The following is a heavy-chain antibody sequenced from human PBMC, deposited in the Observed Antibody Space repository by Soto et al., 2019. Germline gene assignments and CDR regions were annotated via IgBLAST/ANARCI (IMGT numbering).Heavy chain of an antibody. V-gene: IGHV1-18*01. Sequence: ASVKVSCKASGYTFTSYGISWVRQAPGQGLEWMGWISAYNGNTNYAQKLQGRVTMTTDTSTSTAYMELRSLRSDDTAVYYCAREWMDRYYDFWSGYYTGGIDYWGQGTLVTAPQ. J-gene: IGHJ4*02. D-gene: IGHD3-3*01. CDR1: GYTFTSYG. CDR2: ISAYNGNT. CDR3: AREWMDRYYDFWSGYYTGGIDY.